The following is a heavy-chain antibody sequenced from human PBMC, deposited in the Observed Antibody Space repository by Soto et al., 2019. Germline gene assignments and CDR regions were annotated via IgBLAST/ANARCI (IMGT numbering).Heavy chain of an antibody. CDR2: ISSSSSTI. Sequence: EVQLVESGGGLVQPGGSLRLSCAASGFTFSSYSMNWVRQAPGKGLEWVSYISSSSSTIYYADSVKGRFTISRDNAKNSLYLQMNSLRAEDTAVYYCARDPYYDYIWGSYRYTGGYYYYTDVWGKGTTVTVSS. D-gene: IGHD3-16*02. CDR3: ARDPYYDYIWGSYRYTGGYYYYTDV. CDR1: GFTFSSYS. J-gene: IGHJ6*03. V-gene: IGHV3-48*01.